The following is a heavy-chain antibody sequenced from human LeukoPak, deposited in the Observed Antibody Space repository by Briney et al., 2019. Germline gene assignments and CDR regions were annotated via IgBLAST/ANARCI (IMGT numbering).Heavy chain of an antibody. CDR3: ARHQNGDYSDASAF. CDR2: IRPSDSSV. CDR1: GYSFTNHW. Sequence: GAPLKISCKGSGYSFTNHWIDWVRQMPGKGLEWLGTIRPSDSSVRYSPSFQGQVSISVDRSIDTAYLQWSSLKASDTAIYYCARHQNGDYSDASAFGGQGTMVSVSS. V-gene: IGHV5-51*01. J-gene: IGHJ3*01. D-gene: IGHD2-15*01.